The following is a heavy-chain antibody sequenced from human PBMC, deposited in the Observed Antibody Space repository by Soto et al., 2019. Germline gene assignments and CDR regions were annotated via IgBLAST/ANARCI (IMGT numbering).Heavy chain of an antibody. J-gene: IGHJ4*02. CDR1: GFTFSSYG. CDR2: ISYDGSNK. Sequence: GASLRLSCAASGFTFSSYGMHWVRQAPGKGLEWVAVISYDGSNKYYADSVKGRFTISRDNSKNTLYLQMNSLRAEDTAVYYCAKEDGGGIAARPLAFDYWGQGTLVTVSS. V-gene: IGHV3-30*18. CDR3: AKEDGGGIAARPLAFDY. D-gene: IGHD6-6*01.